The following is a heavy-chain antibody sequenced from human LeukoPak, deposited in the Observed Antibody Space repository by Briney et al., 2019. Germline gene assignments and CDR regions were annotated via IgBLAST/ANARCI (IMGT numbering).Heavy chain of an antibody. CDR3: ARDPSWEILSYFDY. Sequence: GGSLRLSCVVSGFTFRNYYMTWIRQAPGKGLEWVSYISASGETTYYGDSVRGRFTISRDNAKNSLYLDMNTLTAEDTAVYYCARDPSWEILSYFDYWGQGTLVTVSS. CDR1: GFTFRNYY. V-gene: IGHV3-11*04. CDR2: ISASGETT. D-gene: IGHD1-26*01. J-gene: IGHJ4*02.